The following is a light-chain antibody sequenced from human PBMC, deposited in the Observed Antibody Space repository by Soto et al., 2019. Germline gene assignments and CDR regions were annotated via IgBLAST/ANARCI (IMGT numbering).Light chain of an antibody. V-gene: IGKV3-11*01. CDR3: HQRKNWPPLT. CDR1: QNVDKF. CDR2: DSS. Sequence: EIELTQSPATLSLSPGETATLSCRASQNVDKFLAWYQQRPGLPPRILIFDSSNRATGVTVRFSGSGSGKVFTLSIGSLEPEDSAVYYCHQRKNWPPLTFGQGTRLEIK. J-gene: IGKJ5*01.